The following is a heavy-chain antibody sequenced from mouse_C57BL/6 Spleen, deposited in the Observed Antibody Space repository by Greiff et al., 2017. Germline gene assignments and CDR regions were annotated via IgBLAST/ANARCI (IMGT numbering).Heavy chain of an antibody. CDR3: ASRGVYDYDVMGY. Sequence: LQESGPELVKPGASVKISCKASGYTFTDYYINWVKQRPGQGLEWIGWIFPGSGSTYYNEKFKGKATLTVDKSSSTAYMLLSSLTSEDSAVYFCASRGVYDYDVMGYWGQGTSVTVSS. V-gene: IGHV1-75*01. CDR1: GYTFTDYY. D-gene: IGHD1-3*01. CDR2: IFPGSGST. J-gene: IGHJ4*01.